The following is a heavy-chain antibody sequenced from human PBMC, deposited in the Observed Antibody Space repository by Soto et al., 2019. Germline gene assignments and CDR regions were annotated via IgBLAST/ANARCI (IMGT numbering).Heavy chain of an antibody. CDR1: GFTFSGYA. J-gene: IGHJ3*02. CDR3: ARDQMVGWWFVHSTYDAFDI. V-gene: IGHV3-30-3*01. CDR2: ISYDGSNK. D-gene: IGHD2-15*01. Sequence: PGGSLRLSCAASGFTFSGYAMHWVRQAPGKGLEWVAVISYDGSNKYYADSVKGRFTISRDNSKNTLYLQMNSLRAEDTAVYYCARDQMVGWWFVHSTYDAFDIWGQGTMVTVSS.